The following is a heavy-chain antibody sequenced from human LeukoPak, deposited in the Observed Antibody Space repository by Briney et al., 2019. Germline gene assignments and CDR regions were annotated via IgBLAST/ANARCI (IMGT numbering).Heavy chain of an antibody. CDR2: IYYSGST. CDR3: ARAQVGIVGATEFAY. D-gene: IGHD1-26*01. J-gene: IGHJ4*02. V-gene: IGHV4-39*02. CDR1: GGSISSSSYY. Sequence: SETLSLTCTVSGGSISSSSYYWDWIRQPPGKGLEWIGSIYYSGSTYYNPSLKSRVTISVDTSKNHFSLKLSSVTAADTAVYCCARAQVGIVGATEFAYWGQGTLVTVSS.